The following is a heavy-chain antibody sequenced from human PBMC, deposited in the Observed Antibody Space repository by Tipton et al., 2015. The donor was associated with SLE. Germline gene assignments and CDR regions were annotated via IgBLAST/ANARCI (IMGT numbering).Heavy chain of an antibody. J-gene: IGHJ1*01. CDR3: ARQEGSGFYYALPYFQH. Sequence: LRLSCAVYGGSFSGYYWGWIRQPPGKGLEWIGSIYYSGSTYYNPSLKSRVTISVDTPKNQFSLKLSSVTAADTAVYYCARQEGSGFYYALPYFQHWGQGTLVTVSS. CDR2: IYYSGST. V-gene: IGHV4-34*01. D-gene: IGHD3-22*01. CDR1: GGSFSGYY.